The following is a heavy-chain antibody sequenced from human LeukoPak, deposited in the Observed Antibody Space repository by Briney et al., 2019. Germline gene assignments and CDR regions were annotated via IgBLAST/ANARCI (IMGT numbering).Heavy chain of an antibody. CDR3: AKERGIAARRDGPVDY. J-gene: IGHJ4*02. CDR1: GFTFSSYG. D-gene: IGHD6-6*01. CDR2: ISYDGSNK. Sequence: GGSLRLSCAASGFTFSSYGMHWVRQAPGKGLEWVAVISYDGSNKYYADSVKGRFTISRDNSKNTLYLQMNSLRAEDTAVYYCAKERGIAARRDGPVDYWGQGTLVTVSS. V-gene: IGHV3-30*18.